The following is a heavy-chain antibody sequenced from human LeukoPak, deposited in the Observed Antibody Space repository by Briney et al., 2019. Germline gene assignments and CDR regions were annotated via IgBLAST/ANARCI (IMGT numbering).Heavy chain of an antibody. Sequence: GGSLRLSCAASGFTFSGSAMHWVRQASGKGLEWVGRIRSKANSYATAYAASVKGRFTISRDDSKNTAYLQMNSLKTEDTAVYYCTRHIPARGADYYYYMDVWGKGTTVTISS. CDR3: TRHIPARGADYYYYMDV. J-gene: IGHJ6*03. CDR1: GFTFSGSA. CDR2: IRSKANSYAT. V-gene: IGHV3-73*01. D-gene: IGHD3-16*01.